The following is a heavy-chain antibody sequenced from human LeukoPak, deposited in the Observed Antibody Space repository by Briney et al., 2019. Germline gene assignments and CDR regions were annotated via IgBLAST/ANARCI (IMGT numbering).Heavy chain of an antibody. D-gene: IGHD5-18*01. CDR1: GFTFSGSA. CDR3: TGMWIQLWLSSEAFDI. V-gene: IGHV3-73*01. Sequence: GGSLRLSCAASGFTFSGSAMHWVRQASGKGLEWVGRIGSKANSYATAYAASVKGRYTISRDDSKSTAYLQMNSLKTEDTAVYYCTGMWIQLWLSSEAFDIWGQGTMVTVSS. CDR2: IGSKANSYAT. J-gene: IGHJ3*02.